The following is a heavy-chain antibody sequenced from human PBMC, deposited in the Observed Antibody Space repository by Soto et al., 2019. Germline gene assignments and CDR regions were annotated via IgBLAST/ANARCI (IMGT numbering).Heavy chain of an antibody. Sequence: ASVKVSCKASGYTSTGYYLHWVRQATGQGLEWMGWMNPNSGNTGYAQKFQGRVTMTRNTSISTAYMELGSLRSEDTAVYYCARKATQQLAWVYYYYYGMDVWGQGTTVTVSS. CDR1: GYTSTGYY. CDR3: ARKATQQLAWVYYYYYGMDV. V-gene: IGHV1-8*02. CDR2: MNPNSGNT. D-gene: IGHD6-13*01. J-gene: IGHJ6*02.